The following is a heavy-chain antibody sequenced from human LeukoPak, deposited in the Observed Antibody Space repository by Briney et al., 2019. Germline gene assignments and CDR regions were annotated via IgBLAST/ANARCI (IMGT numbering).Heavy chain of an antibody. CDR3: AKDPYNWNYGSRYYYYYMDV. Sequence: GGSLRLSCAVSGFAFSSYGMHWVRQAPGKGLEWVAFIQYDGSKKYYADSVKGRFTISRDNSKNTLYLQMNSLRAEDTAVYYCAKDPYNWNYGSRYYYYYMDVWGKGTTVTVSS. D-gene: IGHD1-7*01. J-gene: IGHJ6*03. V-gene: IGHV3-30*02. CDR1: GFAFSSYG. CDR2: IQYDGSKK.